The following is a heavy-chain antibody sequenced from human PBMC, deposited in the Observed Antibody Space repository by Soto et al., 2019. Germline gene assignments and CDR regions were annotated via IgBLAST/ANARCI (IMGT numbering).Heavy chain of an antibody. Sequence: EVQLVESGGGLVKPGGSLRLSCAASGFTFSSYSMNWVRQAPGKGLEWVSSISSSSSYIYYADSVKGRFTISRDNAKNSLYLQMNSLRAEDTAVYYCARDFVVAGTYYYGTDVWGQGTTVTVSS. J-gene: IGHJ6*02. CDR2: ISSSSSYI. CDR3: ARDFVVAGTYYYGTDV. D-gene: IGHD6-19*01. V-gene: IGHV3-21*01. CDR1: GFTFSSYS.